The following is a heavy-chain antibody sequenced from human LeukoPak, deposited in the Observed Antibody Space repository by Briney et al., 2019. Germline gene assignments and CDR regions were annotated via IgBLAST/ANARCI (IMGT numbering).Heavy chain of an antibody. CDR1: GGSFSGYY. J-gene: IGHJ4*02. Sequence: SETLSLTCAVYGGSFSGYYWSWIRQPPGKGLDWIGEINNSGSTNYNPSLKSRVTISVDTSKNQFSLKLSSVTAADTAVYYCARGFYSSSWYFSPKFDYWGQGTLVTVSS. CDR3: ARGFYSSSWYFSPKFDY. CDR2: INNSGST. D-gene: IGHD6-13*01. V-gene: IGHV4-34*01.